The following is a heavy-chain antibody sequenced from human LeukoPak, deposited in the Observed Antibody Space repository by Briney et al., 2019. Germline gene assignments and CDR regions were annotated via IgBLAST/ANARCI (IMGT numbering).Heavy chain of an antibody. CDR3: ARAGDYGDSYFDY. Sequence: GGSLRLSCAASGFTFSSYWMHWVRQAPGKGLVWVSRINSDGSSTSYADSVKGRFTISRDNAKNTLYLQMNSLRAEDTAVYYYARAGDYGDSYFDYWGQGTLVTVSS. V-gene: IGHV3-74*01. J-gene: IGHJ4*02. CDR2: INSDGSST. CDR1: GFTFSSYW. D-gene: IGHD4-17*01.